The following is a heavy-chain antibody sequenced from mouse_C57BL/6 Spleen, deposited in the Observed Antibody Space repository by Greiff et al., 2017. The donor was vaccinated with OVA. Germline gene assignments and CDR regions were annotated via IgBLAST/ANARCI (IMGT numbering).Heavy chain of an antibody. D-gene: IGHD1-1*01. CDR1: GYNFTSYY. CDR2: IDPDDGKT. V-gene: IGHV14-2*01. CDR3: AYYYYGSIYGFAY. Sequence: VQLQQPGAELVKPGASVKLSCTASGYNFTSYYMHWVKQRTEQGLEWIGRIDPDDGKTKYDQKFQGKATITADTSSNTAYLQLSSLTSEYTAVYYCAYYYYGSIYGFAYWGQGTLVTVSA. J-gene: IGHJ3*01.